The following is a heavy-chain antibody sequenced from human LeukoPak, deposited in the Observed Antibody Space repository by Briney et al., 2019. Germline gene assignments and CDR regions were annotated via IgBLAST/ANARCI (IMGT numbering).Heavy chain of an antibody. CDR1: GGTFSSYA. D-gene: IGHD1-26*01. CDR2: IIPIFGTA. J-gene: IGHJ6*03. CDR3: ARRMEVGPPYYYYYMDV. Sequence: SVKVSCKASGGTFSSYAISWVRQAPGQGLEWMGGIIPIFGTANYAQKFQGRVTITTDESTSTAYMELSSLRSEDTAVYYCARRMEVGPPYYYYYMDVWGKGTTVTVSS. V-gene: IGHV1-69*05.